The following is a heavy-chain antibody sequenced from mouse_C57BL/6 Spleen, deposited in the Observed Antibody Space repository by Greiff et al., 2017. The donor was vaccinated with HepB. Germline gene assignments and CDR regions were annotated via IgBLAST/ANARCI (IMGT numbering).Heavy chain of an antibody. Sequence: QVQLQQPGAELVRPGSSVKLSCKASGYTFTSYWMHWVKQRPIQGLEWIGNIDPSDSETHYNQKFKDKATLTVDKSSSTAYMQLSSLTSEDSAVYYCARDYDYDVGYFDYWGQGTTLTVSS. D-gene: IGHD2-4*01. J-gene: IGHJ2*01. V-gene: IGHV1-52*01. CDR1: GYTFTSYW. CDR2: IDPSDSET. CDR3: ARDYDYDVGYFDY.